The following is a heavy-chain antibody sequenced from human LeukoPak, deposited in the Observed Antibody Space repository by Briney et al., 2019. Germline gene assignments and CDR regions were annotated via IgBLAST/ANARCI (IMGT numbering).Heavy chain of an antibody. CDR1: GGTFISYA. CDR3: AKPGRYDYVWGSYRYSDAFDI. CDR2: IIPIFGIA. Sequence: ASVKVSCKASGGTFISYAISWVRQAPGQGLEWLGRIIPIFGIANYAKKFQGRVTITADKSTSTAYMELSSLRSEDTAVYYCAKPGRYDYVWGSYRYSDAFDIWGQGTMVTVSS. V-gene: IGHV1-69*04. J-gene: IGHJ3*02. D-gene: IGHD3-16*02.